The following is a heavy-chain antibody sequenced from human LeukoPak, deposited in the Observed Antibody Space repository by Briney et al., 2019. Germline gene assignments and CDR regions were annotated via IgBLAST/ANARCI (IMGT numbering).Heavy chain of an antibody. D-gene: IGHD3-22*01. Sequence: KDGESLKISCKGSGYSFTSYWSGWVRQMPGKGLEWMGIIYPGDSDTRYSPSFQGQVTIPADKSISTAYLQWSSMKASDTAMYYCASGRGDYYDSSGPIDYWGQGTLVTVSS. J-gene: IGHJ4*02. CDR1: GYSFTSYW. V-gene: IGHV5-51*01. CDR3: ASGRGDYYDSSGPIDY. CDR2: IYPGDSDT.